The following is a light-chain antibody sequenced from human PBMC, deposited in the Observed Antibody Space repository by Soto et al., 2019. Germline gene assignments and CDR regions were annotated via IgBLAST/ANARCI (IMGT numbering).Light chain of an antibody. Sequence: ENVLTQSPGTLSLSPGERATLSCRASQSVSSSYLTWYQQKPGQAPRLLIYGASSRATDSPDRFSGSASGTDFTLTISRLEPEYFAVYYCQQYDRRPVTFGQGTKLEIK. V-gene: IGKV3-20*01. J-gene: IGKJ2*01. CDR1: QSVSSSY. CDR3: QQYDRRPVT. CDR2: GAS.